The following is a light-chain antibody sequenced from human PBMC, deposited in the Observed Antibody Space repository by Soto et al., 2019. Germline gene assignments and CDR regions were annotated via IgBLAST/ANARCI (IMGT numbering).Light chain of an antibody. CDR2: EVT. Sequence: QSVLTQPPSASGSPGQSVTISCTGTSSDIGGYDYVSWYQHHPGKAPKLIIYEVTHRPSGVSDRFSASKSGNTASLTISGLQAEDEADYYCNSFRVSHLYVFGTGTKVTVL. CDR3: NSFRVSHLYV. CDR1: SSDIGGYDY. V-gene: IGLV2-8*01. J-gene: IGLJ1*01.